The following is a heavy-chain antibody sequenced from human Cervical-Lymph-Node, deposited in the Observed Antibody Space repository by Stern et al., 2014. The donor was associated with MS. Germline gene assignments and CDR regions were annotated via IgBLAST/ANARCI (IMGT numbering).Heavy chain of an antibody. Sequence: VQLVESGGGLVKPGGSLRLSCAASGFTFSDYYMNWIRQAPGKGLEWVSHITTSGSSIYYADSVRGRFTISRDNANNSLYLQMNSLRADDTAVYYCARTWGKGRAPDYWGQGTLVTVSS. D-gene: IGHD3-16*01. J-gene: IGHJ4*02. V-gene: IGHV3-11*01. CDR1: GFTFSDYY. CDR2: ITTSGSSI. CDR3: ARTWGKGRAPDY.